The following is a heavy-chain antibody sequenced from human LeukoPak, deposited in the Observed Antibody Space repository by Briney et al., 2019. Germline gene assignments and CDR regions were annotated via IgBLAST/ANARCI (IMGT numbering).Heavy chain of an antibody. J-gene: IGHJ6*03. Sequence: PGGSLRLSCAASGFTFSSYSMNWVRQAPGKGLEWVSSISSSSSYIYYADSVKGRFTISRDNSKNTLYLHMNSLRAEDTALYYCARGYSSGWYPNYMDVWGKGTTVTVSS. CDR1: GFTFSSYS. D-gene: IGHD6-19*01. CDR2: ISSSSSYI. V-gene: IGHV3-21*04. CDR3: ARGYSSGWYPNYMDV.